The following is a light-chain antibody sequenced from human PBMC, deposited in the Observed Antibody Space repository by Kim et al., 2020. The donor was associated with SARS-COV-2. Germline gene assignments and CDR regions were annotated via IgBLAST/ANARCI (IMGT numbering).Light chain of an antibody. CDR2: GSS. CDR1: QNISTS. J-gene: IGKJ4*01. V-gene: IGKV3-15*01. Sequence: PGEKATIPCRASQNISTSLAWYQRQPGQSPRLLIFGSSTRATGVPARFSGSGSGTTFTLTISSLQSEDFALYYCQEYESWPPAFTFGGGTKVDIK. CDR3: QEYESWPPAFT.